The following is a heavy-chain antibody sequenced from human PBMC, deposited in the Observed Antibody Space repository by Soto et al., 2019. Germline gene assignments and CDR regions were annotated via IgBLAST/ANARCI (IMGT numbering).Heavy chain of an antibody. J-gene: IGHJ4*02. CDR3: AKSGLDYDFWSGATTGYFDY. CDR1: GFTFSSYA. D-gene: IGHD3-3*01. CDR2: ISGSGGST. V-gene: IGHV3-23*01. Sequence: GGSLRLSCAASGFTFSSYAMSWVRQAPGKGLEWVSAISGSGGSTYYADSVKGRFTISRDNSKNTLYLQMNSLRAEDTAVYYCAKSGLDYDFWSGATTGYFDYWGQGTLVTVSS.